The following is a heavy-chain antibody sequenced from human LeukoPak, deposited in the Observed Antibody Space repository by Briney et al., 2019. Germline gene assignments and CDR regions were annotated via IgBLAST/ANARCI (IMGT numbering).Heavy chain of an antibody. CDR3: ARDREPQTGTSPWFDP. D-gene: IGHD1-7*01. CDR2: IIPIFGTA. CDR1: GGTFSSYA. Sequence: SVKVSCKASGGTFSSYAISWVRQAPGQGLEWMGGIIPIFGTANYAQKFQGRVTITTDESTSTAYMELSSLRSEDTAVYYCARDREPQTGTSPWFDPWGRGTLVTVSS. V-gene: IGHV1-69*05. J-gene: IGHJ5*02.